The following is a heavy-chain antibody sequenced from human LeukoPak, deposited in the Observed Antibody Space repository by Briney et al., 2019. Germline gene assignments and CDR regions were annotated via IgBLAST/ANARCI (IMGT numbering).Heavy chain of an antibody. CDR1: RFTFSSYA. V-gene: IGHV3-23*01. J-gene: IGHJ4*02. CDR3: AKDVYRGSGYYFYFDY. Sequence: GGSLRLSCAASRFTFSSYAMSWVHQAPGKGLEWVSAISGSGGSTYYADSVKGRFTISRDNSKNTLYLQMNSLRAEDTGVYYCAKDVYRGSGYYFYFDYWGQGTLVTVSS. D-gene: IGHD3-22*01. CDR2: ISGSGGST.